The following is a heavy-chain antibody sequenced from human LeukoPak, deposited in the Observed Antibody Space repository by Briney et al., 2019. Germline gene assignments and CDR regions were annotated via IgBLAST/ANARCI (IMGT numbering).Heavy chain of an antibody. CDR2: ISYDGSNK. CDR3: AKRDFGGPFAMFDY. D-gene: IGHD4-23*01. V-gene: IGHV3-30*18. Sequence: GRSLRLSCAASGFTFSSYGMHWVRQAPGKGLEWVAVISYDGSNKYYADSVKGRFTISRDNSKNTLYLQMNSLRAEDTAVYYCAKRDFGGPFAMFDYWGQGTLVTVSS. CDR1: GFTFSSYG. J-gene: IGHJ4*02.